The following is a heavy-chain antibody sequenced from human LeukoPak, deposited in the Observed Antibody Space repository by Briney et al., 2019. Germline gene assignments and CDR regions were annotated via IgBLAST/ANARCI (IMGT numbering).Heavy chain of an antibody. CDR1: GFTFSGFH. D-gene: IGHD2-15*01. CDR3: SRGGYSHAFDI. CDR2: INWDGSVT. V-gene: IGHV3-74*01. J-gene: IGHJ3*02. Sequence: EGSLRLSCVASGFTFSGFHIHWVRQAPGKGLVWVSHINWDGSVTTYADSVRGRFTISRDNAKNTLYLQMDSLRAEDTAIYYCSRGGYSHAFDIWGQGTVVTVSS.